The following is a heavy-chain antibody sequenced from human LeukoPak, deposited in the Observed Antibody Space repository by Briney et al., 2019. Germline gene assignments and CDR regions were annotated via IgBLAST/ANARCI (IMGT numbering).Heavy chain of an antibody. CDR2: INHSGST. Sequence: KASETLSLTCAVYGGSFSGSYWSWIRQPPGKGLEWIGEINHSGSTNYNPSLKSRVTISVDTSKNQFSLRMSSVTAADTAVYYCAKQIGSSSSGVWFDPWGQGTLVTVSS. D-gene: IGHD6-6*01. V-gene: IGHV4-34*01. CDR3: AKQIGSSSSGVWFDP. J-gene: IGHJ5*02. CDR1: GGSFSGSY.